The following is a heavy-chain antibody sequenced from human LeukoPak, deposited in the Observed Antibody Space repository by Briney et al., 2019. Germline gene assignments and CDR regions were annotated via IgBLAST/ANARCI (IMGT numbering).Heavy chain of an antibody. CDR3: ARAPYGDYGYDY. CDR1: GSTVSSNY. J-gene: IGHJ4*02. D-gene: IGHD4-17*01. Sequence: GGSLRLSCAASGSTVSSNYMSWVRQAPGKGLEWVSVIYSGGSTYYADSVKGRFTISRDNSKNTLYLQMNSLRAEDTAVYYCARAPYGDYGYDYWGQGTLVTVSS. V-gene: IGHV3-66*02. CDR2: IYSGGST.